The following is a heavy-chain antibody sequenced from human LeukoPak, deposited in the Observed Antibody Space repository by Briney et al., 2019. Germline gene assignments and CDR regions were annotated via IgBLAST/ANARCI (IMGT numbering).Heavy chain of an antibody. V-gene: IGHV1-18*01. CDR1: GYTFTSYG. D-gene: IGHD2-2*01. CDR3: ARDPCSSTSCYRGYFNF. CDR2: ISAYNGDT. J-gene: IGHJ4*02. Sequence: ASVKVSCKASGYTFTSYGISWVRQAPGPGLEWMGWISAYNGDTNYAQKLQGRVTMTTDTSTSTAYMQLRSLRSDDTAVYYFARDPCSSTSCYRGYFNFWGQGPLVTVSS.